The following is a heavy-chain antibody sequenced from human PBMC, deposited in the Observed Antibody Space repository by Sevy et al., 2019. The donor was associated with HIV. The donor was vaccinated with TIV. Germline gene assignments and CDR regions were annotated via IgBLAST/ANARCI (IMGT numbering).Heavy chain of an antibody. CDR1: GGTFSSYD. CDR2: IIPMFGTS. D-gene: IGHD2-21*01. V-gene: IGHV1-69*13. J-gene: IGHJ6*02. CDR3: ARGGGAVDHGMDV. Sequence: ASVKVSCKASGGTFSSYDINWVRQPPGQGLEWMGQIIPMFGTSSYAHTLQGRVTITADESTSTAYMDLSSLRSEDTAVYYCARGGGAVDHGMDVWGQGTTVTVSS.